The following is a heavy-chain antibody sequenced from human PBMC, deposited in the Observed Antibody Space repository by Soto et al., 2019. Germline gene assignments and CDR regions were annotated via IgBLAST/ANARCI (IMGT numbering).Heavy chain of an antibody. CDR3: ARMYCSGGSCYPDYYYGMDV. D-gene: IGHD2-15*01. J-gene: IGHJ6*02. CDR1: PGAFISYA. Sequence: SVEVCCKASPGAFISYAISWGREGPRQGLECMGGTIPIVRTANYAQKFQGRVTITADEPTSTAYMELSSLRSEDTAVYYCARMYCSGGSCYPDYYYGMDVWGQGTTVTVSS. CDR2: TIPIVRTA. V-gene: IGHV1-69*13.